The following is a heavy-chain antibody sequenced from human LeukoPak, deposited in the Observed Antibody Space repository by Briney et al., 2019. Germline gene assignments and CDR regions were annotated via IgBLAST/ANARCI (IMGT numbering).Heavy chain of an antibody. CDR1: GFTFSSYS. V-gene: IGHV3-21*01. CDR3: ASIYYDSSGYRDY. J-gene: IGHJ4*02. CDR2: ISSSSSYI. D-gene: IGHD3-22*01. Sequence: GRSLRLSCAASGFTFSSYSMNWVRQAPGKGLEWVSSISSSSSYIYYADSVKGRFTISRDNAKNSPYLQMNSLRAEDTAVYYRASIYYDSSGYRDYWGQGTLVTVSS.